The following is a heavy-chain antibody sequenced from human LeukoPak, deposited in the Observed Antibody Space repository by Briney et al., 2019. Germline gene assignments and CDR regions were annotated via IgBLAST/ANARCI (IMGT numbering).Heavy chain of an antibody. Sequence: PGGSLRLSCAASQFTFSSYWMHWVRQAPGKGLVWVSFITSDGSSTSYADYVKGRITISRDNAKNMLYLQMNSLRAEDTAVYYCARDGSLPDYWGQGTLVTVSS. CDR3: ARDGSLPDY. CDR1: QFTFSSYW. D-gene: IGHD5-12*01. J-gene: IGHJ4*02. V-gene: IGHV3-74*01. CDR2: ITSDGSST.